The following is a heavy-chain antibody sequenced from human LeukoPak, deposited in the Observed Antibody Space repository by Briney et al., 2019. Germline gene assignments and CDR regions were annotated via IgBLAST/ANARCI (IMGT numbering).Heavy chain of an antibody. CDR2: ISAYNGNT. Sequence: ASVKVSCKASGYTFTSYGISWVRQAPGQGLEWMGWISAYNGNTNYAQKLQGRVTMTTDTSTSTAYMELRSLRSDDTAVHYCARGGGEVVVVPAAPTVYMDVWGKGTTVTVSS. CDR3: ARGGGEVVVVPAAPTVYMDV. V-gene: IGHV1-18*01. CDR1: GYTFTSYG. D-gene: IGHD2-2*01. J-gene: IGHJ6*03.